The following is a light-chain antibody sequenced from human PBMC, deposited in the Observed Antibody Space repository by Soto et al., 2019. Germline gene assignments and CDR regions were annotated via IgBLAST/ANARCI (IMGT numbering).Light chain of an antibody. V-gene: IGLV2-14*01. CDR1: SSDVGGYNY. J-gene: IGLJ2*01. CDR2: EVS. CDR3: SSYTSSSTVV. Sequence: QSALTQPASVSGSPGQSITISCTGTSSDVGGYNYVSWYQQHPGKAPKLMIYEVSNRPSGVSNRFSGSNSGNTASLPISGLPAEDEADYYGSSYTSSSTVVFGGGTKLTVL.